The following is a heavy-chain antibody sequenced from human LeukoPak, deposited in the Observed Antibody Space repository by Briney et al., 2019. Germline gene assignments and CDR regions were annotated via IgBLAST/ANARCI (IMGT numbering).Heavy chain of an antibody. V-gene: IGHV3-30*04. CDR2: IANDGRDK. CDR3: AKDSKITSADYYFDY. J-gene: IGHJ4*02. CDR1: GFTFSNFY. D-gene: IGHD6-13*01. Sequence: HPGGSLRLSCAASGFTFSNFYMHWVRQAPGKGLEWVTVIANDGRDKKYADSVRGRFTISRDNSKNTVYLQMDSLRVEDMAVYYCAKDSKITSADYYFDYWGLGTLVTVSS.